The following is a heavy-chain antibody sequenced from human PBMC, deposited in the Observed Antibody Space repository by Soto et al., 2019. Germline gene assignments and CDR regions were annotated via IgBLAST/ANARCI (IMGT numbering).Heavy chain of an antibody. CDR3: TRQSATTRGHFDY. CDR1: GFTFSGSA. Sequence: GGSLRLSCAASGFTFSGSAMHCVRQASRKGLEWVGRIRSKANIYATAYAASVKGGFTISRDDSKNTEYLQMNSLKTEDTAVYYCTRQSATTRGHFDYWGQGTLVTVSS. D-gene: IGHD5-12*01. CDR2: IRSKANIYAT. J-gene: IGHJ4*02. V-gene: IGHV3-73*01.